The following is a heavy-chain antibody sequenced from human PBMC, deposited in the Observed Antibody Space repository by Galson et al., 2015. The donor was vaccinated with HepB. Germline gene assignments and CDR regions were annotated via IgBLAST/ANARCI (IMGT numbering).Heavy chain of an antibody. D-gene: IGHD1-7*01. Sequence: QSGAEVKKPGESLRVSCKGSGYSFTSYWISWVRQMPGKGLEWMGRIDPSDSYTNYSPSFQGHVTISADKSISTAYLQWSSLKASDTAMYYCALLKLELRGLSGEFDPWGQGTLVTVSS. CDR3: ALLKLELRGLSGEFDP. V-gene: IGHV5-10-1*01. CDR2: IDPSDSYT. CDR1: GYSFTSYW. J-gene: IGHJ5*02.